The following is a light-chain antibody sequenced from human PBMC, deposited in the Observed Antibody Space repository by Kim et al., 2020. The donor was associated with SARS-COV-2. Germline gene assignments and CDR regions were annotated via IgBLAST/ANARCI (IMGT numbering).Light chain of an antibody. CDR2: WAS. V-gene: IGKV4-1*01. CDR3: QQYYSTLALT. CDR1: PGVLYSSTNNNY. J-gene: IGKJ4*01. Sequence: TINCNSSPGVLYSSTNNNYLAWYQHKPGQPPKLLIYWASTRESGVPDRFSGSGSGTDFTLTISSLQAEDVAVYYCQQYYSTLALTFGGGTKVDIK.